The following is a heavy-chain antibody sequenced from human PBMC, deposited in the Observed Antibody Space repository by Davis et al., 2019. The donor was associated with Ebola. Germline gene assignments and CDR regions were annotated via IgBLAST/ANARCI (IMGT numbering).Heavy chain of an antibody. V-gene: IGHV4-59*01. D-gene: IGHD5-18*01. CDR3: ARVPRYSYGLGFDY. CDR1: GGSISSYY. J-gene: IGHJ4*02. CDR2: IYYSGST. Sequence: PSETLSLTCTVSGGSISSYYWSWIRQPPGKGLEWIGYIYYSGSTNYNPSLKSRVTISVDTSKNQFSLKLSSVTAADTAVYYCARVPRYSYGLGFDYWGQGTLVTVSS.